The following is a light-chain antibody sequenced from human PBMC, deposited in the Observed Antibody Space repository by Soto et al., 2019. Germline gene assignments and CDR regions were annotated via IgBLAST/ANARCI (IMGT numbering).Light chain of an antibody. CDR2: KNN. Sequence: QSVVTQPPSASGTPGQWITISCSGGSSNIGNNFAYWYQQLPGTAPKLLIYKNNQRPSGVPDRFSGSKSGTSASLAISGLRSEDEADYYCAVWDDSLSGPVFGGGTKLTVL. J-gene: IGLJ2*01. V-gene: IGLV1-47*01. CDR1: SSNIGNNF. CDR3: AVWDDSLSGPV.